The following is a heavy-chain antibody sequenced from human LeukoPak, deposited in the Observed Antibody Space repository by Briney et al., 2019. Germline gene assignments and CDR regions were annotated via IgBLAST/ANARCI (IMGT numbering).Heavy chain of an antibody. V-gene: IGHV3-30-3*01. J-gene: IGHJ5*02. Sequence: GRSLRLSCAASGFTFSSYAMHWVRQAPGKGLEWVVVISYDGSNKYYADSVKGRFTIPRDNSKNTLYLQMNSLRAEDTAVYYCARGGGASRHNWFDPWGQGTLVTVSS. CDR2: ISYDGSNK. CDR1: GFTFSSYA. CDR3: ARGGGASRHNWFDP. D-gene: IGHD2-21*01.